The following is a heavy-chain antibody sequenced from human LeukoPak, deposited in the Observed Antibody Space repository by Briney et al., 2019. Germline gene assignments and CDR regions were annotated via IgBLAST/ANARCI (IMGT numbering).Heavy chain of an antibody. CDR3: ARPAVAGLRAGGYDY. CDR1: GFTFSSYG. CDR2: IRYDGSNK. J-gene: IGHJ4*02. Sequence: GGSLRLSRAASGFTFSSYGMHWVRQAPGKGLEWVAFIRYDGSNKYYADSVKGRFTISRDNSKNTLYLQMNSLRAEDTAVYYCARPAVAGLRAGGYDYWGQGTLVTVSS. D-gene: IGHD6-19*01. V-gene: IGHV3-30*02.